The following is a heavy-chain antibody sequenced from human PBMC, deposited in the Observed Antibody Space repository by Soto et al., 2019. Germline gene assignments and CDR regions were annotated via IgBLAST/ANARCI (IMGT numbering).Heavy chain of an antibody. D-gene: IGHD2-15*01. J-gene: IGHJ3*02. V-gene: IGHV4-59*01. CDR2: IYYSGST. Sequence: SETLSLTCTVSGGSISSYYWRWIRQPPGKGLEWIGYIYYSGSTNYNPSLKSRVTISVDTSKNQFSLKLSSVTAADTAVYYCASGCSGGSCYPVDAFDIWGQGTMVTVSS. CDR3: ASGCSGGSCYPVDAFDI. CDR1: GGSISSYY.